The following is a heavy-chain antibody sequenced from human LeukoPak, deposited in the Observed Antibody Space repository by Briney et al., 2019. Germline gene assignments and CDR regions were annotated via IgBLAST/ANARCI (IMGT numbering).Heavy chain of an antibody. Sequence: PSETLSLTCGVSGGSLNNYYWSWLRQAAGRGLEWIGRIYASGSTSYNPSLKSRVTMSVDTSKNQFSLKMTSVTAADTAVYFCARELPQYDHNSVSYKNFFDPWGQGTLVTVSS. J-gene: IGHJ5*02. CDR3: ARELPQYDHNSVSYKNFFDP. CDR2: IYASGST. D-gene: IGHD3-22*01. CDR1: GGSLNNYY. V-gene: IGHV4-4*07.